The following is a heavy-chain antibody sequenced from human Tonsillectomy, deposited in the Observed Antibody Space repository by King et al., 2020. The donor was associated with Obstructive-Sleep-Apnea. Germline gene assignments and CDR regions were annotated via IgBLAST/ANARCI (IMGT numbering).Heavy chain of an antibody. D-gene: IGHD2-8*01. V-gene: IGHV3-11*01. CDR1: GFIFSDYY. J-gene: IGHJ6*02. Sequence: VQLVESGGGLVKPGGSLRLSCAASGFIFSDYYMAWVRQAPGKGLEWVSYISSSGDNIKYGDSVRGRFTISRDNAKKSLYLQMNSLRAEDTAVYYCAREVYARDYGLDVWGQGTTVTVSS. CDR2: ISSSGDNI. CDR3: AREVYARDYGLDV.